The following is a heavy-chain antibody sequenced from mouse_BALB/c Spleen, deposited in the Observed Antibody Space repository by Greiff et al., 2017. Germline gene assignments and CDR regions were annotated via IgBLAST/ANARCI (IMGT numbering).Heavy chain of an antibody. CDR2: ISYDGSN. D-gene: IGHD2-4*01. J-gene: IGHJ4*01. CDR3: APYDYDVGYYAMDY. Sequence: EVKLMESGPGLVKPSQSLSLTCSVTGYSITSGYYWYWIRQFPGNKLEWMGYISYDGSNNYNPSLKNRISITRDTSKNQFFLKLNSVTTEDTATYYCAPYDYDVGYYAMDYWGQGTSVTVSS. CDR1: GYSITSGYY. V-gene: IGHV3-6*02.